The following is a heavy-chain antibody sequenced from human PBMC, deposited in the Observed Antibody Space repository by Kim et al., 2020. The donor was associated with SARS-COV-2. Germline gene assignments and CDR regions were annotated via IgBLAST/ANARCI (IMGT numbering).Heavy chain of an antibody. V-gene: IGHV1-18*01. CDR1: GYTFTSYG. Sequence: ASVKVSCKASGYTFTSYGISWVRQAPGQGLEWMGWISAYNGNTNYAQKLQGRVTMTTDTSTSTAYMELRSLRSDDTAVYYCARDLRPSVPAAIHYFDYWGQGTLVTVSS. D-gene: IGHD2-2*02. J-gene: IGHJ4*02. CDR2: ISAYNGNT. CDR3: ARDLRPSVPAAIHYFDY.